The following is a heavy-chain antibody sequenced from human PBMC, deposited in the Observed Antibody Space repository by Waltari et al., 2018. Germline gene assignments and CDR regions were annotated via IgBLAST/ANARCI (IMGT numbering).Heavy chain of an antibody. CDR2: ISYDGSNK. V-gene: IGHV3-30-3*01. Sequence: QVQLVASGGGVVQPGWSLTLSCAASEFSFSRYAMHWFGQAPGKGLGWLAVISYDGSNKYYADSVKGRFTISRDNSKNTLYLQMNSLRAEDTAVYYCARDPAAGIGYFDYWGQGTLVTVSS. CDR1: EFSFSRYA. CDR3: ARDPAAGIGYFDY. J-gene: IGHJ4*02. D-gene: IGHD6-13*01.